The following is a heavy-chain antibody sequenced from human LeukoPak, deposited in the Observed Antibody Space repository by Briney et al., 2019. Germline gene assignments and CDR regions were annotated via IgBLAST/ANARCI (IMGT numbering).Heavy chain of an antibody. CDR2: IYYSGST. J-gene: IGHJ5*02. Sequence: PSETLSLTCTVSGGSISSYYWSWIRQPPGKGLEWIGYIYYSGSTNYNPSLKSRVTISVDTSKNQFSLKLSSVTAADTAVYYCARGCGGYDFWSGYYTDTLFDPWGQGTLVTVSS. CDR3: ARGCGGYDFWSGYYTDTLFDP. V-gene: IGHV4-59*12. D-gene: IGHD3-3*01. CDR1: GGSISSYY.